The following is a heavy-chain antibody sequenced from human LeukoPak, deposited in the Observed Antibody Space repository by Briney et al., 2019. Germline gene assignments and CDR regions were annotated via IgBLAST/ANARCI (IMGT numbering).Heavy chain of an antibody. J-gene: IGHJ3*02. CDR3: ARDGNRRDDAFDI. Sequence: GGSLRLSCAASGFTFSSYGMHWVRQAPGKGLEWVAVISYDGSNKYYADSVKGRFTISRDNSKNTLYLQMNSLRAEDTAVYYCARDGNRRDDAFDIWGQGTMVTVSS. D-gene: IGHD1-26*01. CDR2: ISYDGSNK. CDR1: GFTFSSYG. V-gene: IGHV3-30*03.